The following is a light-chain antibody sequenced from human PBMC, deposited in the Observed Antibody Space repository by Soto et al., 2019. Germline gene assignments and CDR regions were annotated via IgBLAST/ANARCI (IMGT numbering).Light chain of an antibody. J-gene: IGKJ1*01. Sequence: ELVLTQSPATLSLSPGERATLSCRASESVSSNLAWFQHKPGQAPRLLIHAASTKATGVPARFTGSGSRTDFNLTITSLQSEDFAVYYCQQYYHWPRTFGQGTKVDIK. CDR2: AAS. CDR1: ESVSSN. CDR3: QQYYHWPRT. V-gene: IGKV3-15*01.